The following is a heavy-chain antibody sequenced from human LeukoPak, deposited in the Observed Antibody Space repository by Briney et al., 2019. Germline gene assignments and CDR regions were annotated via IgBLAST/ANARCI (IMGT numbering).Heavy chain of an antibody. CDR3: AIGQPNWGFDS. CDR1: GYTFTGYY. CDR2: INPNSGGT. J-gene: IGHJ4*02. V-gene: IGHV1-2*02. Sequence: ASVKVSCKASGYTFTGYYMQWVRQAPGQGLEWMGWINPNSGGTNYAQKFQGRVTMTRDTSISTAYMELSSLRSEDTAVYYCAIGQPNWGFDSWGQGTLVTVSS. D-gene: IGHD7-27*01.